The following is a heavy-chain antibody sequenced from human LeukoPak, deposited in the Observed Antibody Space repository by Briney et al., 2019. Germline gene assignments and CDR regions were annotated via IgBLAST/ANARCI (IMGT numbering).Heavy chain of an antibody. V-gene: IGHV3-74*01. CDR2: VKYDGSTT. J-gene: IGHJ4*02. D-gene: IGHD3-9*01. Sequence: GGSLRLSCAASGFTFSAYWMHWVRQAPGKGLVWVSRVKYDGSTTTYADSVKGRFTISRDNAKNILYLQMNSLRVEDTAVYYCARDLDWLLFDYWGQGTLVTVSS. CDR1: GFTFSAYW. CDR3: ARDLDWLLFDY.